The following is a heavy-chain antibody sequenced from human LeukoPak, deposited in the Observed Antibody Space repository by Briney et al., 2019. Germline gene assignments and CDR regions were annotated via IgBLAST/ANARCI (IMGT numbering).Heavy chain of an antibody. V-gene: IGHV4-30-2*01. CDR3: ARLQYCSGTSCYWFDP. J-gene: IGHJ5*02. D-gene: IGHD2-2*01. Sequence: SETLSLTCDVSGGSISSGLYSWSWIRQPLGKGLEWIGYIYHTGGTYYNPSLKSRVTISVDTSKNQFSLRLSSVTAADTAVYYCARLQYCSGTSCYWFDPWGQGTLVTVSS. CDR1: GGSISSGLYS. CDR2: IYHTGGT.